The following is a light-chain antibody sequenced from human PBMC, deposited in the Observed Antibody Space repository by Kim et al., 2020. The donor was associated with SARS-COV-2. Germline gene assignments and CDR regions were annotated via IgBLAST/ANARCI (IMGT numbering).Light chain of an antibody. CDR3: CSTSNTLDYV. CDR2: DVR. V-gene: IGLV2-14*03. J-gene: IGLJ1*01. CDR1: SGDIGNSNS. Sequence: QSALTQPVSMSGSPGQSITISCSGTSGDIGNSNSVSWYQQHSGEAPRLIIYDVRDRPSGVSARFSGSKSANMASLAISGLRSDDEADYYCCSTSNTLDYVFGSGTKVTVL.